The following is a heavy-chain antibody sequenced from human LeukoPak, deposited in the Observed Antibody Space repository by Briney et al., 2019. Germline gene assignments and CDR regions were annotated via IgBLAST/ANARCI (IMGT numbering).Heavy chain of an antibody. CDR1: GSSISSYY. CDR2: MYYSGST. D-gene: IGHD3-3*01. Sequence: PSETLSLTCTVSGSSISSYYWSWIRQPPGKGLEWIGYMYYSGSTNYNPSLKSRVTISINTSKNQFSLRLSSVTDADTAVYYCARGSDYGDYWGQGTLVTVSS. J-gene: IGHJ4*02. V-gene: IGHV4-59*01. CDR3: ARGSDYGDY.